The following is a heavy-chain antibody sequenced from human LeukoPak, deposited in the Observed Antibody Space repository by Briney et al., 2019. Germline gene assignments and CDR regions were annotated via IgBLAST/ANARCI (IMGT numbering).Heavy chain of an antibody. CDR2: IKQDGSEK. CDR3: ARPSMYYYGSETYFWFDP. V-gene: IGHV3-7*01. Sequence: GGSLRLSCAASGFTFTTYWMGWVRQAPGKGLEWVANIKQDGSEKYYVDSVKGRFTISRDNAKNSLYLQMNSLRAEDTAVYYCARPSMYYYGSETYFWFDPWGQGTLVTVSS. CDR1: GFTFTTYW. D-gene: IGHD3-10*01. J-gene: IGHJ5*02.